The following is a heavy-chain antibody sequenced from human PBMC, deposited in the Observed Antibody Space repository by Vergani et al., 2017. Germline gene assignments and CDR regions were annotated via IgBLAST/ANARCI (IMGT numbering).Heavy chain of an antibody. D-gene: IGHD6-13*01. Sequence: QVQLVQSGAEVKKPGASVNVSCKASGYTFTGYYMHWVRQAPGQGFEWMGWINPNSGGTNYAQKFQGRVTMTRNTSISTAYMELSRLRSDDTAVYYCARVGRRWQQLDALGWFDPWGQGTLVTVSS. CDR3: ARVGRRWQQLDALGWFDP. CDR2: INPNSGGT. J-gene: IGHJ5*02. V-gene: IGHV1-2*02. CDR1: GYTFTGYY.